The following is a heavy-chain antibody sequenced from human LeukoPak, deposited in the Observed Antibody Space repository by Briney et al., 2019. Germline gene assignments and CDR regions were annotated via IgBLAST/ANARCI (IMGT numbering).Heavy chain of an antibody. V-gene: IGHV3-30*04. J-gene: IGHJ4*02. CDR1: GFTFSNFA. CDR3: ARDLSSVPTR. D-gene: IGHD3-10*01. Sequence: PGGSLRLSCAASGFTFSNFAMHWVRQAPGKGLEWVAVISYDGSIKYYADSVKGRFTISRDNSKNTLYLQMNSLRAEDTAVYYCARDLSSVPTRWGQGTLVTVSS. CDR2: ISYDGSIK.